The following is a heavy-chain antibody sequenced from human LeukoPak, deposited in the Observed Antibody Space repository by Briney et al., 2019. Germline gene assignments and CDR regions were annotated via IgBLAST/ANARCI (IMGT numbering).Heavy chain of an antibody. CDR1: GGSLSGFC. CDR3: ARDYFGPGSDYYYGMDV. Sequence: SETLSLTCGVYGGSLSGFCWSWLRQSPGKGLEWIGAINHRGGTNYNPSLKSRVTISLDTPKNEFSLKLSSVTATDMAVYYCARDYFGPGSDYYYGMDVWGNGTTLTVSS. CDR2: INHRGGT. D-gene: IGHD3-10*01. J-gene: IGHJ6*04. V-gene: IGHV4-34*01.